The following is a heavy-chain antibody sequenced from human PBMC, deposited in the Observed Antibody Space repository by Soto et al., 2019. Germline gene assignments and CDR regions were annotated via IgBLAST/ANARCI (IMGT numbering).Heavy chain of an antibody. D-gene: IGHD3-3*01. V-gene: IGHV4-59*01. CDR3: AGGWLLSNNWFDP. CDR2: IYYSGST. J-gene: IGHJ5*02. CDR1: GGSISSYY. Sequence: SETLSLTCTVSGGSISSYYWSWIRQPPGKGLEWIGYIYYSGSTNYNPSLKSRVTIPVDTSKNQFSLKLSSVTAADTAVYYCAGGWLLSNNWFDPWGQGTLVTVSS.